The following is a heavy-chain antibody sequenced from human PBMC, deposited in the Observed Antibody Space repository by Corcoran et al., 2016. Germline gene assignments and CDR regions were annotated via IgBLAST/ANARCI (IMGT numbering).Heavy chain of an antibody. J-gene: IGHJ3*02. CDR2: TYYRSKWFY. CDR1: GASVSIKNAS. CDR3: ATVTGGEVSFDI. Sequence: QVQLHQSSPGPVKPSQTVSLTCAISGASVSIKNASWNWIRQSPSRGLEWLGRTYYRSKWFYYYAVSVKSRITVHPDTSRNQVSLQLNTVTPEDTAMYYCATVTGGEVSFDIRGQGTMLTVSS. V-gene: IGHV6-1*01. D-gene: IGHD3-9*01.